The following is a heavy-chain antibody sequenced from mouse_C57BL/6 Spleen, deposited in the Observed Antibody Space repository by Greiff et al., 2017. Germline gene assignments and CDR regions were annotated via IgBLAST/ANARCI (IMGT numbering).Heavy chain of an antibody. CDR1: GYTFTSYW. V-gene: IGHV1-69*01. Sequence: QVQLQQPGAELVMPGASVKLSCKASGYTFTSYWMHWVKQRPGQGLEWIGEIDPSDSYTNYNQKFKGKSTLTVDKSSSTAYMQLSSLTSEDSAVYYCARYDYYGSSYLDYWGQGTTLTVSS. CDR3: ARYDYYGSSYLDY. CDR2: IDPSDSYT. J-gene: IGHJ2*01. D-gene: IGHD1-1*01.